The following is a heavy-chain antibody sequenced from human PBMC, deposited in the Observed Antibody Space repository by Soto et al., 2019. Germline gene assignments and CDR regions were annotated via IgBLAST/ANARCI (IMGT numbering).Heavy chain of an antibody. CDR1: GGSISDDTYY. V-gene: IGHV4-39*01. D-gene: IGHD2-2*01. J-gene: IGHJ5*02. CDR3: ARLHCDSPNCVPLDP. CDR2: IYYSGTS. Sequence: QLQLQESGPGLVKTSETLSLTCTVSGGSISDDTYYWGWIRQPPGKGLEWIGSIYYSGTSSYNPSLKSRVTMSVATSKKPLSLRLSSVTAADTAVYYCARLHCDSPNCVPLDPWGQGTLVIVSS.